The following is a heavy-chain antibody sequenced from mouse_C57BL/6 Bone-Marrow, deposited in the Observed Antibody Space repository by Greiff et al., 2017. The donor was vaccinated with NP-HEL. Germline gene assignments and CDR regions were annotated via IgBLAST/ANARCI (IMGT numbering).Heavy chain of an antibody. D-gene: IGHD4-1*01. V-gene: IGHV7-3*01. CDR1: GFTFTDYY. CDR3: ARYAGFYYFDY. CDR2: IRNKANGYTT. J-gene: IGHJ2*01. Sequence: EVHLVESGGGLVQPGGSLSLSSAASGFTFTDYYMSWVRQPPGKALEWLGFIRNKANGYTTEYSASVKGRFTISRDNSQSILYLQMNALRAEDSATYYCARYAGFYYFDYWGQGTTLTVSS.